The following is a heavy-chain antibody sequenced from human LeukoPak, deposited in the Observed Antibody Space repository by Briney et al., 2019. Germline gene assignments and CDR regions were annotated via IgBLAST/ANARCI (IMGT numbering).Heavy chain of an antibody. CDR2: ISGSGGST. J-gene: IGHJ4*02. V-gene: IGHV3-23*01. CDR1: GFTFSSYG. CDR3: AKEGDYGDYGADY. Sequence: GGSLSLSCAASGFTFSSYGMSWVRQAPGKGLEWVSAISGSGGSTYYADSVKGRFTISRDNSKNTLYLQMNSLRAEDTAVYYCAKEGDYGDYGADYWGQGTLVTVSS. D-gene: IGHD4-17*01.